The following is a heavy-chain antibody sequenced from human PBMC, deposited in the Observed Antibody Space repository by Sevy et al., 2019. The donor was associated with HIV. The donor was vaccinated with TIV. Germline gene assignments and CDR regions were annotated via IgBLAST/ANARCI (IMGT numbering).Heavy chain of an antibody. V-gene: IGHV1-69*13. J-gene: IGHJ4*02. Sequence: ASVQVSCKASGGTFSSYAIHWVRQAPGQGLEWMGGIIPIFGTTNYAQKFQGRVTITADESTSRSNMELSSLRSEDTAVYTSARGVTMIRGGGYYFDYWGQGTLVTVSS. CDR2: IIPIFGTT. D-gene: IGHD3-22*01. CDR3: ARGVTMIRGGGYYFDY. CDR1: GGTFSSYA.